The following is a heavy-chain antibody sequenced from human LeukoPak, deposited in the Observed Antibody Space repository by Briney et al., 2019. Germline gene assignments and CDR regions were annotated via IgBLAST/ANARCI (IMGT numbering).Heavy chain of an antibody. CDR1: GFTFSNYW. D-gene: IGHD1-26*01. CDR2: IKQDGSEK. Sequence: GGSLRLSCAASGFTFSNYWMSWVRQAPGKGLEWVANIKQDGSEKNYVDSVKGRFTISRDNAKNSLYLRMNSLRAEDTAVYYCAKDFSGSYRFFDYWGQGTLVTVSS. V-gene: IGHV3-7*01. J-gene: IGHJ4*02. CDR3: AKDFSGSYRFFDY.